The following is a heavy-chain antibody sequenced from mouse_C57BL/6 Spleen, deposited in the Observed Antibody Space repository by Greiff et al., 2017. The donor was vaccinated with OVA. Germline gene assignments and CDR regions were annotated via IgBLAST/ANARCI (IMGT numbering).Heavy chain of an antibody. Sequence: EVKLVESGGGLVKPGGSLKLSCAASGFTFSDYGMHWVRQAPEKGLEWVAYISSGSSTIYYADTVKGRVTISRDNATNTRFLQMTSLRSEDTAMYYCARPHDGYHYAMDYWGQGTSVTVSS. CDR3: ARPHDGYHYAMDY. CDR1: GFTFSDYG. J-gene: IGHJ4*01. D-gene: IGHD2-3*01. V-gene: IGHV5-17*01. CDR2: ISSGSSTI.